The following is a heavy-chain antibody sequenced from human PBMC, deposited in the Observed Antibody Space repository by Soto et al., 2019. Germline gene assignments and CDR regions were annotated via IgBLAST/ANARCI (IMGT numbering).Heavy chain of an antibody. D-gene: IGHD5-12*01. CDR3: ARAIRGYGAYGGY. Sequence: QVQLVESGGDLVKPGGSLRLSCAASGFTLSDYYMSWIRQTPGKGLEWLSYITESGHAAEYAYSVRGRFTISRDNNKNSLYLQMNSLRVDDTGVYYCARAIRGYGAYGGYLGQGTLVTVSS. V-gene: IGHV3-11*04. CDR1: GFTLSDYY. J-gene: IGHJ4*02. CDR2: ITESGHAA.